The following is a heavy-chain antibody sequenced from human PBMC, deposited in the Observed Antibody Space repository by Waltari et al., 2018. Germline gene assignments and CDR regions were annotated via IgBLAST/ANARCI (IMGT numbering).Heavy chain of an antibody. CDR1: GHSTIYW. CDR3: ARDRGRGLYLDT. Sequence: QLRLQETSPVLVKLEGRLSLVCCVSGHSTIYWWSGVRQPPGKGLEWIGQVLGSGRTNYNPSFASRVTISLDTSTHQFALKMTSATAADTALYYCARDRGRGLYLDTWGQGILVTVSP. D-gene: IGHD2-15*01. V-gene: IGHV4-4*02. J-gene: IGHJ4*02. CDR2: VLGSGRT.